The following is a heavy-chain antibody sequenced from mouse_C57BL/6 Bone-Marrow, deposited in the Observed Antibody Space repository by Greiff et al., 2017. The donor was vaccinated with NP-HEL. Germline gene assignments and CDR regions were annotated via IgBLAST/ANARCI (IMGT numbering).Heavy chain of an antibody. V-gene: IGHV1-59*01. CDR1: GYTFTSYW. CDR2: IDPSDSYT. D-gene: IGHD2-4*01. CDR3: ARPPLLYDYPAWFAY. Sequence: QVQLQQPGAELVRPGTSVKLSCKASGYTFTSYWMHWVKQRPGQGLEWIGVIDPSDSYTNYNQKFKGKATLTVDTSSSTAYMQLSSLTSEDSAVYYCARPPLLYDYPAWFAYWGQGTLVTVSA. J-gene: IGHJ3*01.